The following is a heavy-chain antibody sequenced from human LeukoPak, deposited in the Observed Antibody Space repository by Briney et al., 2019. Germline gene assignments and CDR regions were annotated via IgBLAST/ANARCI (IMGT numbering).Heavy chain of an antibody. CDR2: ISGDGGST. V-gene: IGHV3-43*02. Sequence: GGSLRLSCAASGFTFDDYAMHWVRQAPGKGLEWVSLISGDGGSTYYADSVKGRFTISRDNSKNSLYLQMNSLRTEDTALYYCAKDMAYCGGDCSHTAPLDHWGQGTLVTVSS. D-gene: IGHD2-21*02. CDR1: GFTFDDYA. CDR3: AKDMAYCGGDCSHTAPLDH. J-gene: IGHJ4*02.